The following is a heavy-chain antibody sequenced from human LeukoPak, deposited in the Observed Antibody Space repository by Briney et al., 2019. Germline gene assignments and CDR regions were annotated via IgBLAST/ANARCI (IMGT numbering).Heavy chain of an antibody. J-gene: IGHJ4*02. D-gene: IGHD6-19*01. Sequence: GGSLRLSCAASGLIASSNYMSCVRQAPGKGREWVSAISGSGGSTYYADSVKGRFTISRDNSKNTLYLQMKSLRAEDTAVYYCAKQKEGQWLDFDFDYWGQGTLVTVSS. V-gene: IGHV3-23*01. CDR1: GLIASSNY. CDR3: AKQKEGQWLDFDFDY. CDR2: ISGSGGST.